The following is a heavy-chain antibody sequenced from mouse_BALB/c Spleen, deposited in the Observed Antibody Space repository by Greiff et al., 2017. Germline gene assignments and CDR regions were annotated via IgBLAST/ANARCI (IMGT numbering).Heavy chain of an antibody. CDR3: ARDYGRSYEFAY. V-gene: IGHV5-6-5*01. CDR2: ISSGGST. Sequence: EVQGVESGGGLVKPGGSLKLSCAASGFTFSSYAMSWVRQTPEKRLEWVASISSGGSTYYPDSVKGRFTISRDNARNILYLQMSSLRSEDTAMYYCARDYGRSYEFAYWGQGTLVTVSA. J-gene: IGHJ3*01. CDR1: GFTFSSYA. D-gene: IGHD1-1*01.